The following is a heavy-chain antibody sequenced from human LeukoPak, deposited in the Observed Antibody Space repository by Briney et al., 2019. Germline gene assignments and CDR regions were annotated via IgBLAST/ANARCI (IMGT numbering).Heavy chain of an antibody. CDR2: IIPIFGTA. CDR3: ARDLKSGYSYGYFEGYYYYMDV. J-gene: IGHJ6*03. V-gene: IGHV1-69*06. Sequence: GASVKVSCKASGGTFSSYAISWVRQAPGQGLEWMGGIIPIFGTANYAQKFQGRVTITADKSTSTAYMELSSLRSEDTAVYYCARDLKSGYSYGYFEGYYYYMDVWGKGTTVTVSS. D-gene: IGHD5-18*01. CDR1: GGTFSSYA.